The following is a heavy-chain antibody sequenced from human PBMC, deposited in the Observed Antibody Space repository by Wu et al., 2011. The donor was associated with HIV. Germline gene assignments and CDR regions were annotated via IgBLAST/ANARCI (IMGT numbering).Heavy chain of an antibody. CDR2: ISPYDGDR. J-gene: IGHJ6*03. CDR3: ARDPYSSSFYYYYFMTS. CDR1: GYKFDTYA. V-gene: IGHV1-18*01. D-gene: IGHD6-6*01. Sequence: QVQLVQSGAEVKKPGASVKVSCKASGYKFDTYAISWLRQAPGQGLEWMGWISPYDGDRKSPQKFQGRVTMTTDTSTSTAYMELRSLRSDDTAVYYCARDPYSSSFYYYYFMTSWDEGTTVTVSS.